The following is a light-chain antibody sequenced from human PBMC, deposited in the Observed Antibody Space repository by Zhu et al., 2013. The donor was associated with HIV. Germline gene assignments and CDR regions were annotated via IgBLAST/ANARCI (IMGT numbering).Light chain of an antibody. Sequence: QSVLTQPPSVSAAPGQKVTISCSGSSSNIGNNYVSWYQQLPGTAPKLLIYDNNKRPSGIPDRFSGSKSGTSATLGITGLQTGDEADYYCGTWDSSLSAHVVFGGRTKLTVV. J-gene: IGLJ2*01. V-gene: IGLV1-51*01. CDR3: GTWDSSLSAHVV. CDR1: SSNIGNNY. CDR2: DNN.